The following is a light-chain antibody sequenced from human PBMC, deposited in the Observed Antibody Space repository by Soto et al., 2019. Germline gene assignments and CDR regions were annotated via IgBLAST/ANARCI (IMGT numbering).Light chain of an antibody. J-gene: IGLJ1*01. V-gene: IGLV1-44*01. CDR2: SNN. CDR3: AAWDASLGGFYV. CDR1: RSSIGSNT. Sequence: QSVLTQPPSASGTPGQRVTISGSGSRSSIGSNTVNWYQHLPGTAPKLLIYSNNHRPSGVPDRFSASKTGASASLAISGLQSEYEGDYYCAAWDASLGGFYVFGTGTKLTVL.